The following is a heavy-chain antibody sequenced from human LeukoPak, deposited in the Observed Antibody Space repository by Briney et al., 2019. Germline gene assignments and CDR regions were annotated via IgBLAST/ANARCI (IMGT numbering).Heavy chain of an antibody. CDR2: INPNSGGT. J-gene: IGHJ4*02. CDR3: ARDYVWGSYRPSLVDY. CDR1: GYTFTGYY. Sequence: GASVKVSFKASGYTFTGYYMHWVRQAPGQGLEWMGWINPNSGGTNYAQKFQGRVTMTRDTSISTAYMELSRLRSDDTAVYYCARDYVWGSYRPSLVDYWGQGTLVTVSS. D-gene: IGHD3-16*02. V-gene: IGHV1-2*02.